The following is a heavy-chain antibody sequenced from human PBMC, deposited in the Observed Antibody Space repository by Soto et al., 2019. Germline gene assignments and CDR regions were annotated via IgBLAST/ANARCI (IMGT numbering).Heavy chain of an antibody. CDR3: ARGPDYGDYLFDY. J-gene: IGHJ4*02. D-gene: IGHD4-17*01. Sequence: GGSLRLSCAASGFTFSSYGMHWVRQAPGKGLEWVAVIWYDGSNKYYADSVKGRFTISRDNSKNTLYLQMNSLRAEDTAVYYFARGPDYGDYLFDYWGQGTLVTVSS. CDR1: GFTFSSYG. V-gene: IGHV3-33*01. CDR2: IWYDGSNK.